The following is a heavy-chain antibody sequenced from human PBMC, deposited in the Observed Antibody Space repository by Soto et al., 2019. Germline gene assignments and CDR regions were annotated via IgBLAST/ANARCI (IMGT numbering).Heavy chain of an antibody. D-gene: IGHD2-15*01. Sequence: EVQLVESGGGLVQPGGSLRLSCAASGFTFSSYSMNWVRQAPGKGLEWVSYISSSSSTIYYADSVKGRFTISRDNAKNSLYLQMNSLRAEDTAVYYCARAVSSCGGSFYLPDYWGRGTLVTVSS. CDR3: ARAVSSCGGSFYLPDY. V-gene: IGHV3-48*01. J-gene: IGHJ4*02. CDR2: ISSSSSTI. CDR1: GFTFSSYS.